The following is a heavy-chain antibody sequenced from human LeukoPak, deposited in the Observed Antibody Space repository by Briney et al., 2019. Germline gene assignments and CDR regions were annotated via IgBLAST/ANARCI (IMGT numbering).Heavy chain of an antibody. CDR1: GYSFTSYW. CDR3: ARPRGEIGSGYYYFDY. Sequence: GESLKISCKGSGYSFTSYWIGWVRQMPGKGLEWMGIIYPGDSDTRYSQGQVTISADKSISTAYLQWSSLKASDTAMYYCARPRGEIGSGYYYFDYWGQGTLVTVSS. J-gene: IGHJ4*02. V-gene: IGHV5-51*01. CDR2: IYPGDSDT. D-gene: IGHD3-22*01.